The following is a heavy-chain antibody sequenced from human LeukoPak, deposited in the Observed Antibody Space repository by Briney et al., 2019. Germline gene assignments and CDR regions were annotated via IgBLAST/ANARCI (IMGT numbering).Heavy chain of an antibody. V-gene: IGHV3-33*01. CDR3: ARDGGYHTSGPFDY. D-gene: IGHD3-22*01. Sequence: GGSLRLSCAASGFTFSSHGMHWVRQAPGKGLEWVSIIWYDGSDEYYADSVKGRFTISRDNSKNTLYLQMNSLRAEDTAVYYCARDGGYHTSGPFDYWGQGTLVTVSS. CDR2: IWYDGSDE. J-gene: IGHJ4*02. CDR1: GFTFSSHG.